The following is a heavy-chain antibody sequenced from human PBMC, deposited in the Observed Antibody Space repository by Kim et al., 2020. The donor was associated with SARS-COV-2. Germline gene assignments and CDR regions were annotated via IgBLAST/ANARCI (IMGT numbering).Heavy chain of an antibody. J-gene: IGHJ6*02. CDR2: IYHSGST. Sequence: SETLSLTCAVSGGSISSSNWWSWVRQPPGKGLEWIGEIYHSGSTNYNPSLKSRVTISVDKSKNQFSLKLSSVTAADTAVYYCARVGKSSGLYYYYYYGMDVWGQGTTVTVSS. D-gene: IGHD6-19*01. V-gene: IGHV4-4*02. CDR3: ARVGKSSGLYYYYYYGMDV. CDR1: GGSISSSNW.